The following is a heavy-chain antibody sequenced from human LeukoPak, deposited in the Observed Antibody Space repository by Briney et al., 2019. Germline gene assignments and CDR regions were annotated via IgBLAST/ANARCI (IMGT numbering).Heavy chain of an antibody. J-gene: IGHJ5*02. D-gene: IGHD4-23*01. Sequence: SETLSLTCTVSGGSISSYYWSWTRQPPGKGLEWIGYIYYSGSTNYNPSLKSRVTISVDTSKNQFSLKLSSVTAADTAVYYCARVAAVGVSWGQGTLVTVSS. CDR2: IYYSGST. CDR1: GGSISSYY. CDR3: ARVAAVGVS. V-gene: IGHV4-59*01.